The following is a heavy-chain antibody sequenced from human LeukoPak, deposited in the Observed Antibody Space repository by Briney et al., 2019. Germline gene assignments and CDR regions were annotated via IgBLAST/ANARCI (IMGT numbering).Heavy chain of an antibody. CDR1: GFTFSSYS. V-gene: IGHV3-23*01. D-gene: IGHD4-23*01. CDR3: AKEDSAVVTPGNWFDP. Sequence: PGGSLRLSCAASGFTFSSYSMNWVRQAPGKGLEWVSAISGGGSSTFYADSVRGRFTISRDNSNNTMFLRMDSLRAEDTGVYYCAKEDSAVVTPGNWFDPWGQGNLVTVSS. CDR2: ISGGGSST. J-gene: IGHJ5*02.